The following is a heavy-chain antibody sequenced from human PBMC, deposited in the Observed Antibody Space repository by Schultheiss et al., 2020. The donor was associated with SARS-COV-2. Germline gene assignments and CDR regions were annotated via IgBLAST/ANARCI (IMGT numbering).Heavy chain of an antibody. J-gene: IGHJ3*02. CDR3: ARREGYYDSSGYYYLGAFDI. V-gene: IGHV5-51*01. Sequence: GESLKISCKGSGYSFTSYWIGWVRQMPGKGLEWMGIIYPGDSDTRYSPSVQGQVTISADKSISTAYLQWSSLKASDTAMYYCARREGYYDSSGYYYLGAFDIWGQGTMVTVS. CDR1: GYSFTSYW. CDR2: IYPGDSDT. D-gene: IGHD3-22*01.